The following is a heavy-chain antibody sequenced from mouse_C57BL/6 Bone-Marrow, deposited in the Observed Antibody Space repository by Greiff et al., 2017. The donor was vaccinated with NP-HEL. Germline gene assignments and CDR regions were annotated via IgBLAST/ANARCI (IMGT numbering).Heavy chain of an antibody. CDR1: GFTFSDYG. CDR3: ASPSNWDKWAWFAY. V-gene: IGHV5-17*01. J-gene: IGHJ3*01. D-gene: IGHD4-1*01. Sequence: EVMLVESGGGLVKPGGSLKLSCAASGFTFSDYGMHWVRQAPEKGLEWVAYISSGSSTIYYEDTVKGRFTISSAIANNTLFLHMISLRSEDTAVYYCASPSNWDKWAWFAYWGQGTLVTVSA. CDR2: ISSGSSTI.